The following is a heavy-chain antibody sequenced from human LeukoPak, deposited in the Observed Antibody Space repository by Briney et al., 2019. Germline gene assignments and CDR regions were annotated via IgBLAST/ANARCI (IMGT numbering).Heavy chain of an antibody. V-gene: IGHV4-4*07. J-gene: IGHJ6*02. CDR3: ARVEDYGGNALNGMDV. CDR2: IYPSGTT. CDR1: GVSVSSYY. D-gene: IGHD4-23*01. Sequence: PSETLSLTCSVAGVSVSSYYWSWIRQPAGKGLEWIGRIYPSGTTHYNPSLKTRVTMSVDTSKNQFSLKVTSVTAADTAVYYCARVEDYGGNALNGMDVWGQGTTVTVSS.